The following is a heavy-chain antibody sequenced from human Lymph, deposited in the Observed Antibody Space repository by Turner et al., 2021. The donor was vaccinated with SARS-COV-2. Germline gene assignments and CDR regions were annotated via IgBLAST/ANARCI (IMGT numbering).Heavy chain of an antibody. V-gene: IGHV1-69*10. Sequence: QVQLVQSGAEVKKPGSSVKVSCKASGGTFSTYAISWVRQAPGQGLEWLGGTIPIFCIANSAQKFQGRVTITADKFTSTAYMELSSLRSEDTAVYYCARDATGPLGYWGRGTLVTVSS. D-gene: IGHD1-1*01. CDR1: GGTFSTYA. CDR2: TIPIFCIA. J-gene: IGHJ4*02. CDR3: ARDATGPLGY.